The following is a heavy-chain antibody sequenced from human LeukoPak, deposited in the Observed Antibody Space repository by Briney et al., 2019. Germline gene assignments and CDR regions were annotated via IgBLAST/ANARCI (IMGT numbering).Heavy chain of an antibody. V-gene: IGHV1-46*01. J-gene: IGHJ3*02. CDR2: INPSGGST. D-gene: IGHD5-12*01. Sequence: ASVKVSCKASGYTFTSYYMHWVRQAPGQGLEWMEIINPSGGSTSYAQKFQGRVTMTRDTSTSTVYMELSSLRSEDTAVYYCARDGGEEDSGYDDSEAIDIWGQGTMVTVSS. CDR1: GYTFTSYY. CDR3: ARDGGEEDSGYDDSEAIDI.